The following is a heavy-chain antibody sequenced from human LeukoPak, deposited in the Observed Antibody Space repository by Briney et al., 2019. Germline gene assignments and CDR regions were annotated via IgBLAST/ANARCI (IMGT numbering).Heavy chain of an antibody. Sequence: SETLSLTCTVSGVSMSAYQWSWVRQSPEKGLEWIGCINTKGETSYNPSLKSRVTTSVDTSKSQFSLRLTSVTAAETAVYYCATSNDAKIAPFDHWGQGAPVTVSS. CDR2: INTKGET. V-gene: IGHV4-4*09. D-gene: IGHD2-21*01. J-gene: IGHJ4*02. CDR1: GVSMSAYQ. CDR3: ATSNDAKIAPFDH.